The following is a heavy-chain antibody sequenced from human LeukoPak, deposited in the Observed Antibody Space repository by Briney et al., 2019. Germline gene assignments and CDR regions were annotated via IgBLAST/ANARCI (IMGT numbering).Heavy chain of an antibody. CDR2: ISSDESSK. Sequence: TGGSLRLSCAASGFTFSSFAMHWVRQAPGKGLDWVAIISSDESSKYYADSVKGRFTISRDNPKNTLYLQMNSLRPEDTAVYYCAREVGMTDYWGQGTLVTVSS. V-gene: IGHV3-30-3*01. CDR1: GFTFSSFA. CDR3: AREVGMTDY. J-gene: IGHJ4*02.